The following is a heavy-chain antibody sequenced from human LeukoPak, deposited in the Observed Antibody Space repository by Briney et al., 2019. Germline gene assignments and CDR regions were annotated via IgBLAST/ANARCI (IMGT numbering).Heavy chain of an antibody. J-gene: IGHJ5*02. Sequence: ASVKVSCKASGYTFTGYYMHWVRQAPGQGLEWMGWINPNSGGTNYAQKFQGRVTMTRDTSTSTAYMELSRLRSDDTAVYYCARERCSSTSCYNWFDPWDQGTLVTVSS. D-gene: IGHD2-2*01. CDR1: GYTFTGYY. V-gene: IGHV1-2*02. CDR2: INPNSGGT. CDR3: ARERCSSTSCYNWFDP.